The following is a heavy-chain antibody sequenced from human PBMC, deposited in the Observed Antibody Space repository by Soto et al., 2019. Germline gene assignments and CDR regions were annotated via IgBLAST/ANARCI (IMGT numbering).Heavy chain of an antibody. J-gene: IGHJ4*02. CDR2: INHSGTT. Sequence: QVQLQQWGAGLLKPSETLSLTCAVYGGSFNNYYWGWIRQPPGKGLEWIGEINHSGTTYYNPSLKSRLIISVDTSKNQFSLNLTSVTAADTAVYFCARGWSSNYYFDVWGQGNLVTVST. CDR3: ARGWSSNYYFDV. CDR1: GGSFNNYY. V-gene: IGHV4-34*02. D-gene: IGHD4-4*01.